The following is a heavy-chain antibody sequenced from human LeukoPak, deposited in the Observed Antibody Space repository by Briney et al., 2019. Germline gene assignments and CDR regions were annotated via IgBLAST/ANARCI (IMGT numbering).Heavy chain of an antibody. D-gene: IGHD3-16*01. CDR1: GFSLSTHS. Sequence: PGGSLRLSCAASGFSLSTHSMNWVRQAPGKGLEWVSSITRSASYIYYGDSVKGRFTISRDNAKNSLFLQMNSLRVEDSAVYYCARAPRGGVNDAFDIWGQGTMVTVSS. V-gene: IGHV3-21*01. CDR2: ITRSASYI. J-gene: IGHJ3*02. CDR3: ARAPRGGVNDAFDI.